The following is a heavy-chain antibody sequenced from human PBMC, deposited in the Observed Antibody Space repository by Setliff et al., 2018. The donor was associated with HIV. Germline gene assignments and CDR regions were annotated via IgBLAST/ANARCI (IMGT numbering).Heavy chain of an antibody. D-gene: IGHD3-22*01. CDR3: ARDTGYYDSTVSPPYNWFDP. CDR2: INPNSGGT. Sequence: GASVKVSCKASGYTFTGYYMHWVRQAPGQGLEWMGRINPNSGGTNYAQKFQGRVTMTRDTSISTAYMELSRLRSDDTAVYYCARDTGYYDSTVSPPYNWFDPWGQGTLVTVSS. CDR1: GYTFTGYY. V-gene: IGHV1-2*06. J-gene: IGHJ5*02.